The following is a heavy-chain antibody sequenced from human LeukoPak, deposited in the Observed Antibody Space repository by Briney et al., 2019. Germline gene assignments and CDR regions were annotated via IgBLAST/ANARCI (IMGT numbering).Heavy chain of an antibody. J-gene: IGHJ4*02. D-gene: IGHD1-26*01. CDR3: ARSNNIVRATYFDY. V-gene: IGHV3-64*02. CDR1: GFTFSNYA. CDR2: ISSDGGST. Sequence: PGGSLRLSCAASGFTFSNYAMHWVRQAPGKGLEYISSISSDGGSTYHADSVKGRFTISRDNSKNTLYLQMGRLRAEDMAVYYCARSNNIVRATYFDYWGQGTLVTVSS.